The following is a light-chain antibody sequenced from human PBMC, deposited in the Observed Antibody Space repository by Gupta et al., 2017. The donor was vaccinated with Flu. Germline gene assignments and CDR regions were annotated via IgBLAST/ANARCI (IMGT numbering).Light chain of an antibody. CDR2: AAS. Sequence: GTLSLSPGERAILSCRADQNVYGYFLAWYQQKPGLAPRLLIYAASSRAAGTPDRFSGSGSGTDFTLTISRLEPEDSAVYYCQRYGCSPHIFGQGTKLEIK. V-gene: IGKV3-20*01. CDR3: QRYGCSPHI. CDR1: QNVYGYF. J-gene: IGKJ2*01.